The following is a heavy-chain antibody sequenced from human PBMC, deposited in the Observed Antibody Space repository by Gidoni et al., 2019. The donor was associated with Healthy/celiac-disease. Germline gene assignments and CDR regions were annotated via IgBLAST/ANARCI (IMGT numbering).Heavy chain of an antibody. Sequence: QVTLRESGPALVKPTQTLTLTCTFSGFSLSTSGMCVSWIRQPPGKALEWLARIDWDDDKYYSTSLKTRLTISKDTSKNQVVLTMTNMDPVDTATYYCARIGCGGWATHYYYYGMDVWGQGTTVTVSS. CDR2: IDWDDDK. CDR3: ARIGCGGWATHYYYYGMDV. CDR1: GFSLSTSGMC. D-gene: IGHD2-21*01. V-gene: IGHV2-70*15. J-gene: IGHJ6*02.